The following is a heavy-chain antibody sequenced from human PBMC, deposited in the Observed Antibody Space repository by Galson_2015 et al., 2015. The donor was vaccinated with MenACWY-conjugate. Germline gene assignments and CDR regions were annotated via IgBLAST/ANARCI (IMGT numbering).Heavy chain of an antibody. D-gene: IGHD5-12*01. CDR2: ITNSGNSI. Sequence: PRLSCAASGFTFSIYSMSWVRQAPGKGLEWVSYITNSGNSIYYGDSVKGRFTISRDNAKNSLYLQMNSLRDEDTAVYYCASYRDSGYDSPFDYWGQGTLVTVSS. V-gene: IGHV3-48*02. CDR3: ASYRDSGYDSPFDY. CDR1: GFTFSIYS. J-gene: IGHJ4*02.